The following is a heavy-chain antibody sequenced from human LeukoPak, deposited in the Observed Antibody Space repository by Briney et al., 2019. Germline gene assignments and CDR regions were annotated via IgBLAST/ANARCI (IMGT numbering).Heavy chain of an antibody. CDR3: AKALATVTTGVDY. Sequence: GGSLRLSCAASGFTFSSYVMHWVRQVPGKGLEWVALIWYDGSETNYADSVKGRFTISRDNSENTLYLQMNSLRAEDTAVYYCAKALATVTTGVDYWGQGTLVTVSS. CDR1: GFTFSSYV. D-gene: IGHD4-17*01. J-gene: IGHJ4*02. V-gene: IGHV3-30*02. CDR2: IWYDGSET.